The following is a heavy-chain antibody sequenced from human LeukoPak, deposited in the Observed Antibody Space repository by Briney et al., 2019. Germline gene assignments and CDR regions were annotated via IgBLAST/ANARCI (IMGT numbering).Heavy chain of an antibody. CDR3: ARVRAVTTVTSDPFQH. V-gene: IGHV3-23*01. Sequence: PGGSLRLSCAASGFTFSSYAMNWVRQAPGKGLEWVSVISGSGGSIDYADSVKGRFTISRDNSKNTLYLQMNSLRAEDTAIYYCARVRAVTTVTSDPFQHWGQGTLVTVSS. CDR1: GFTFSSYA. CDR2: ISGSGGSI. J-gene: IGHJ1*01. D-gene: IGHD4-17*01.